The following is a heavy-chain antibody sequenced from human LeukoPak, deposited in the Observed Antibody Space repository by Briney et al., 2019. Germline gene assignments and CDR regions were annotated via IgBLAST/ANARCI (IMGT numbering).Heavy chain of an antibody. J-gene: IGHJ4*02. V-gene: IGHV1-46*01. CDR3: AVIYSSSWYAY. D-gene: IGHD6-13*01. CDR1: GYTFTSYY. Sequence: ASVKVSCKASGYTFTSYYMHWVRQAPGQGLEWMGIINPSGGSTSYAQKFQGRVTMTRDASTSTVYMELSSLRSEDTAVYYCAVIYSSSWYAYWGQGTLVTVSS. CDR2: INPSGGST.